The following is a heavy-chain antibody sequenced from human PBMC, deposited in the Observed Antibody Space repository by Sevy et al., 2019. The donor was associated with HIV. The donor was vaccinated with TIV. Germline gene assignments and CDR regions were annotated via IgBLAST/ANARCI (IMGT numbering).Heavy chain of an antibody. Sequence: GGSLRLSCAASGFTFSDYYMSWIRQAPGKGLEWVSYISSSSSYTNYADSVKGRFTISRDNAKNSLYLQMNSLRAEETAVYYCASEGRYCSGGSCYSAFDYWGQGTLVTVSS. CDR2: ISSSSSYT. J-gene: IGHJ4*02. V-gene: IGHV3-11*06. CDR3: ASEGRYCSGGSCYSAFDY. CDR1: GFTFSDYY. D-gene: IGHD2-15*01.